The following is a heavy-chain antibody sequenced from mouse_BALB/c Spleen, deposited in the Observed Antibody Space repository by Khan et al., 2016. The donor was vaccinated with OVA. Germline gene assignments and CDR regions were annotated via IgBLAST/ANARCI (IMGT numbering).Heavy chain of an antibody. V-gene: IGHV5-4*02. D-gene: IGHD2-1*01. CDR1: GFTFSDYY. CDR3: ARDGNYDCYAMDY. J-gene: IGHJ4*01. Sequence: EVQLVESGGGLVKPGGSLKLSCAASGFTFSDYYMYWVRQTPEKRLEWVATISDGGSYTYYPDRVKGRFTISRDNAKNNLYLQMSRLKSEDTAMYYCARDGNYDCYAMDYWGQGTSVTVSS. CDR2: ISDGGSYT.